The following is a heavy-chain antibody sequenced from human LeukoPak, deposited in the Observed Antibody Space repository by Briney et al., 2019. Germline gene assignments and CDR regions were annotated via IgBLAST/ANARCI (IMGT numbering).Heavy chain of an antibody. D-gene: IGHD2-2*01. CDR1: GFTFSNAW. J-gene: IGHJ6*02. CDR2: IKSKTDGGTT. V-gene: IGHV3-15*01. Sequence: GGSLRLSCAASGFTFSNAWMSWVRQAPGKGLEWVGRIKSKTDGGTTDYAAPVKGRFTISRDDSKNTLYLQMNSLKTEDTAVYYCTTPDCSSTSCYYYYYYGMDVWGQGTTVTVSS. CDR3: TTPDCSSTSCYYYYYYGMDV.